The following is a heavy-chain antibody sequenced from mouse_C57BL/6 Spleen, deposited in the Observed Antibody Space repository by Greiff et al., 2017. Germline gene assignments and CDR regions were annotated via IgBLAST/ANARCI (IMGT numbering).Heavy chain of an antibody. D-gene: IGHD1-1*01. CDR1: GYSFTDYN. V-gene: IGHV1-39*01. J-gene: IGHJ4*01. CDR3: GKGRNYYCIDY. CDR2: INPNYGTT. Sequence: QLVASGPELVKPGASVKISCKASGYSFTDYNMNWVKQSNGKSLEWIGVINPNYGTTSYNQKFKGKATLTVDQSSSTAYMQLNSLTSEDAADYLFGKGRNYYCIDYLGQGTSVTVSS.